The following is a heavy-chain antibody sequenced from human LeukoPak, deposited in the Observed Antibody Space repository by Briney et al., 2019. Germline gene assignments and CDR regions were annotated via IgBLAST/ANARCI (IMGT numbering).Heavy chain of an antibody. CDR2: IYYSGSI. J-gene: IGHJ4*02. D-gene: IGHD3-22*01. Sequence: SKTLSLTCTVTGGSISSYYWSWIRQPPGKGLKWIGYIYYSGSINNNPSLKIRVTISVDTSKNQFSLNLSCGTAGDTATYYCARAPYDSSGYYYPDLFDYWGQGNLVTVSS. CDR3: ARAPYDSSGYYYPDLFDY. CDR1: GGSISSYY. V-gene: IGHV4-59*01.